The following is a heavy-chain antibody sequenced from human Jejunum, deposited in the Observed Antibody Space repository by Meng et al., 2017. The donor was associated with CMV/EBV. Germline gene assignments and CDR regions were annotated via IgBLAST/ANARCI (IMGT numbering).Heavy chain of an antibody. Sequence: HLQEPGPGLVRPSQTLSLTCTASGGSISSGDFCWSWIRQPPGKGLEWIGYIDNRGSTYYNPSLTSRVTVSMDTSKNQFSLKLTSVTAADTAVYYCARGYSSGWYYFHYWGQGTLVTVSS. J-gene: IGHJ4*02. CDR2: IDNRGST. D-gene: IGHD6-19*01. CDR1: GGSISSGDFC. V-gene: IGHV4-30-4*01. CDR3: ARGYSSGWYYFHY.